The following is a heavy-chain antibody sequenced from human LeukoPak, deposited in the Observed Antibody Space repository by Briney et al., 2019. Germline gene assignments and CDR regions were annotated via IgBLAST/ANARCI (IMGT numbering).Heavy chain of an antibody. V-gene: IGHV3-23*01. CDR3: AKDSFSAAAGTGWYFDL. Sequence: QPGGSLRLSCAASGFTFSSYAMSWVRQAPGKGLEWVSLISGSGGSTYYTDSVKGRFTISRDNSKNTLYLQMNSLRAEDTAVYYCAKDSFSAAAGTGWYFDLWGRGTLVTVSS. J-gene: IGHJ2*01. CDR1: GFTFSSYA. D-gene: IGHD6-13*01. CDR2: ISGSGGST.